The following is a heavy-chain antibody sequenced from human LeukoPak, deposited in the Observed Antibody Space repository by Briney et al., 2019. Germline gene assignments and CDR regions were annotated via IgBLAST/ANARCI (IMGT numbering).Heavy chain of an antibody. V-gene: IGHV3-53*01. D-gene: IGHD6-19*01. Sequence: HPGGSLRLSCAASGFSVSDKYMSWVRQAPGKGLEWVAVIYAGYVGGGTFYADSVKDRFTISRDTSKNTLYLQMNSLRAEDTAVYYCATQRESISGWPPYYSDYWGQGTLVTVSS. CDR2: IYAGYVGGGT. J-gene: IGHJ4*02. CDR3: ATQRESISGWPPYYSDY. CDR1: GFSVSDKY.